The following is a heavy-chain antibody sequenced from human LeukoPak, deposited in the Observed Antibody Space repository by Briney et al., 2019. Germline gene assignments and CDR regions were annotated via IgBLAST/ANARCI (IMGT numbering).Heavy chain of an antibody. J-gene: IGHJ4*02. D-gene: IGHD1-26*01. CDR2: ISGSGDGT. Sequence: GSLRLSCVASGFRFGNFCMGWVRLAPGKGLEWVSSISGSGDGTYYADSLKGRVTISRDNSRNTMYLQTNSLRAEDTALYYCAKQEGWELGDYYFDYWGQGTLVTVSS. V-gene: IGHV3-23*01. CDR1: GFRFGNFC. CDR3: AKQEGWELGDYYFDY.